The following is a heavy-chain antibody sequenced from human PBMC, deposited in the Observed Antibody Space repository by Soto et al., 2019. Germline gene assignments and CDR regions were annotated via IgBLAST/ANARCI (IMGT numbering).Heavy chain of an antibody. CDR2: ISWNSGSI. Sequence: EVQLVESGGGLVQPGRSLRLSCAASGFTFDDYAMHWVRQAPGKGLEWVSGISWNSGSIGYADSVKGRFTISRDNAKNSLYLQMNSLRAEDTALYYCAKDMEWALGWFDPWGQGTLVTVSS. CDR1: GFTFDDYA. D-gene: IGHD3-3*01. CDR3: AKDMEWALGWFDP. V-gene: IGHV3-9*01. J-gene: IGHJ5*02.